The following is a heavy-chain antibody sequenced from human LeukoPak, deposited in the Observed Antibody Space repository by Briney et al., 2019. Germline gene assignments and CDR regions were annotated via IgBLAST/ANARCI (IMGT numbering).Heavy chain of an antibody. CDR1: GYTFTSYA. CDR2: INAGNGNT. Sequence: ASVKVSCKASGYTFTSYAMHWVRQAPGQRLEWMGWINAGNGNTKYSQEFQGRVTITRDTSASTAYMELSSLRSEDVAVYYCARDRGSGLPYFDYWGQGTLVTVSS. CDR3: ARDRGSGLPYFDY. D-gene: IGHD3-22*01. J-gene: IGHJ4*02. V-gene: IGHV1-3*03.